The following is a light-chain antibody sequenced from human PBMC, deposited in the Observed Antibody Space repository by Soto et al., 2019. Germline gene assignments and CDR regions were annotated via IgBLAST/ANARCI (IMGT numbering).Light chain of an antibody. CDR1: QSVSSSF. CDR2: GAS. Sequence: EIVLTQSPGTLSLSPGERATLSCRASQSVSSSFLAWYQQKPGQAPRLLIYGASSRATGIPDRFSGSGSGTDFTLTISRLEAEDVAVYYCQQYDRPRTFGQGTKVEMK. J-gene: IGKJ1*01. V-gene: IGKV3-20*01. CDR3: QQYDRPRT.